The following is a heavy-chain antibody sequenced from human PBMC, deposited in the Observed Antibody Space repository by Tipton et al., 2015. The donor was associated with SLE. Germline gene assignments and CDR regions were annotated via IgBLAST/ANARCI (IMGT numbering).Heavy chain of an antibody. CDR1: GGSISSSVYY. D-gene: IGHD4-23*01. CDR2: MYYSEST. Sequence: TLSLTCNVSGGSISSSVYYWGWIRQPPGKGLEWIGSMYYSESTYYNPSLKSRVTISVDTSKNQFSLKLSSVTAADTAVYYCARGLNLGWYEGGNSLGYWGQGTLVTVSS. J-gene: IGHJ4*02. CDR3: ARGLNLGWYEGGNSLGY. V-gene: IGHV4-39*07.